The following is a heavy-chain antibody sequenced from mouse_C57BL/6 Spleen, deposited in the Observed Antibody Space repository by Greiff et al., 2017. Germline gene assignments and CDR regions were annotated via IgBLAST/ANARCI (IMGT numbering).Heavy chain of an antibody. V-gene: IGHV1-39*01. CDR2: INPNSGTT. D-gene: IGHD3-2*02. Sequence: VQLQESGPELVKPGASVKISCKASGYSFTDYNMNWVKQSTGKSLEWIGVINPNSGTTSYNQKFKGKATLTVDQSSSTAYMQLNSLTSEDSAVYYCARAHLRLRGGFAYWGQGTLVTVSA. CDR3: ARAHLRLRGGFAY. J-gene: IGHJ3*01. CDR1: GYSFTDYN.